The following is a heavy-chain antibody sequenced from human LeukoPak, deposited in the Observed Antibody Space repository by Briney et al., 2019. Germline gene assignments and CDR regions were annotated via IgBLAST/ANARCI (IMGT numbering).Heavy chain of an antibody. Sequence: EASVKVSCKASGYTFTSYYMHWVRQAPGQGLEWMGIINPSGGSTSYAQKFQGRVTMTRDTSTSTVYMELSSLRSEDTAVYYCARDMCFCSSTSCYKTCNWFDPWGQGTLVTVSS. V-gene: IGHV1-46*01. CDR1: GYTFTSYY. CDR3: ARDMCFCSSTSCYKTCNWFDP. CDR2: INPSGGST. D-gene: IGHD2-2*02. J-gene: IGHJ5*02.